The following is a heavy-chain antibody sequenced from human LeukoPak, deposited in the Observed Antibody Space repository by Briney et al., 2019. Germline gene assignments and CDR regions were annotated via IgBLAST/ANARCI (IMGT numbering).Heavy chain of an antibody. V-gene: IGHV3-48*04. CDR2: ISRSSSTI. D-gene: IGHD1-26*01. CDR1: GLPFSSYR. J-gene: IGHJ3*02. CDR3: ARGSYVYQESPPQADAFDI. Sequence: GVPLGLSCAASGLPFSSYRENCVPQAPGRGLEGVSYISRSSSTIYYADSVKGRFTISRDNAKHSLYLQMNSLGAEDTAVYYCARGSYVYQESPPQADAFDIWGQGTMVTVSS.